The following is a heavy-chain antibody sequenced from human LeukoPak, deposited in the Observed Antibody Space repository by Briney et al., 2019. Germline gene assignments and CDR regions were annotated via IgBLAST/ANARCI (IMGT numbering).Heavy chain of an antibody. CDR1: GFTFSSYE. Sequence: GGSLRLSCAVSGFTFSSYEMNWVRQAPGKGLEWVANIKKDGSEKYSVDSVKGRFTISRDNAKKSLYLQMNSLRAEDMAVYYCARHLSGVTGYTYGRGIDYWGQGTLVTVSS. CDR3: ARHLSGVTGYTYGRGIDY. V-gene: IGHV3-7*01. J-gene: IGHJ4*02. CDR2: IKKDGSEK. D-gene: IGHD5-18*01.